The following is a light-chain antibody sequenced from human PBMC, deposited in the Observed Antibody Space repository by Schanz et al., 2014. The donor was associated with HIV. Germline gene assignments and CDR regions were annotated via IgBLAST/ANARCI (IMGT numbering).Light chain of an antibody. Sequence: QSALTQPASVSGSPGQSITISCTGTSIDAGGYNYVSWYQQHPGKAPKLMIYDVSYRPSGISNRFSGSKSGSTASLTISGLQAEDEADYYCSSYTSSSTPWVFGGGTKLTVL. CDR3: SSYTSSSTPWV. J-gene: IGLJ3*02. CDR2: DVS. CDR1: SIDAGGYNY. V-gene: IGLV2-14*03.